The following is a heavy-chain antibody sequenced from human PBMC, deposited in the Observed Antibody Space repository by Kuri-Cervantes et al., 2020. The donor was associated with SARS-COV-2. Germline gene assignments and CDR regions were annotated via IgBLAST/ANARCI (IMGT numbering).Heavy chain of an antibody. Sequence: GSLRLSCTVSGGSISSYYWSWIRQPAGKGLEWIGRIYTSGSTNYNPSLKSRVTISVDTSKNQFSLKLSSVTAADTAVYYCARAIAAAAPFDYWGQGTLVTVSS. CDR3: ARAIAAAAPFDY. V-gene: IGHV4-4*07. J-gene: IGHJ4*02. CDR1: GGSISSYY. CDR2: IYTSGST. D-gene: IGHD6-13*01.